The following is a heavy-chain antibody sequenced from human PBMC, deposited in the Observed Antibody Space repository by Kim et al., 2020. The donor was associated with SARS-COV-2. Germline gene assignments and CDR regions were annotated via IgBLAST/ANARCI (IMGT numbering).Heavy chain of an antibody. CDR3: ARDREVVGATTRDY. D-gene: IGHD1-26*01. J-gene: IGHJ4*02. V-gene: IGHV1-18*01. CDR2: ISAYNGNT. Sequence: ASVKVSCKASGYTFTSYGISWVRQAPGQGLEWMGWISAYNGNTNYAQKLQGRVTMTTDTSTSTAYMELRSLRSDDTAVYYCARDREVVGATTRDYLGQGTLVTVSS. CDR1: GYTFTSYG.